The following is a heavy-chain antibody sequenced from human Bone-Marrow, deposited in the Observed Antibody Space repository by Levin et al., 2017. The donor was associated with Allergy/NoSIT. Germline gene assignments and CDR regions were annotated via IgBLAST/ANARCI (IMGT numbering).Heavy chain of an antibody. D-gene: IGHD2-15*01. V-gene: IGHV1-46*01. J-gene: IGHJ5*02. CDR3: ARDRVVVVEGAIGKLRNWFDP. CDR2: INPSGGNT. Sequence: GESLKISCKASGYNFSNYYINWLRQVPGQGLEWLGMINPSGGNTDYAQKFQGRVTLTRDTSTSTVYMELTSLTSDDTAVYYCARDRVVVVEGAIGKLRNWFDPWGQGTLVTVSS. CDR1: GYNFSNYY.